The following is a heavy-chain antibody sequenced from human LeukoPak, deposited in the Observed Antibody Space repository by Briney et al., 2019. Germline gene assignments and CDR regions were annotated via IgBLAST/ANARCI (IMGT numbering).Heavy chain of an antibody. CDR3: MTIKRGNIFGYFDF. J-gene: IGHJ4*02. Sequence: SETLSLTCIVSGGSMTTHHWNWIRQTPGKGLEWIGYVFDSGRTKENPSLKSRVTLSADTSKNQLSLRLSSVTAADTAVYYCMTIKRGNIFGYFDFWGQGILVTVSS. D-gene: IGHD5-18*01. CDR2: VFDSGRT. V-gene: IGHV4-59*11. CDR1: GGSMTTHH.